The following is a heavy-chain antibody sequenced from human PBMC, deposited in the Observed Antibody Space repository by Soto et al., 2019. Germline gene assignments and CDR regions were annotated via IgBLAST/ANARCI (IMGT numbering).Heavy chain of an antibody. CDR2: ISGSGGST. Sequence: GGSLRLSCAASGFTFSSYAMSWVRQAPGKGLEWVSAISGSGGSTYYADSVKGRFTISRDNSKNTLYLQMNSLRAEDTAVYYCAKDAHGLLWFGPYYYMDVWGKGTTVTVSS. D-gene: IGHD3-10*01. CDR3: AKDAHGLLWFGPYYYMDV. V-gene: IGHV3-23*01. J-gene: IGHJ6*03. CDR1: GFTFSSYA.